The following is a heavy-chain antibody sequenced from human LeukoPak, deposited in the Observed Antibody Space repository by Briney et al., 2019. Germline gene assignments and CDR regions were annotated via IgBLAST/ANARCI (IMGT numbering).Heavy chain of an antibody. D-gene: IGHD3-10*01. V-gene: IGHV1-8*01. CDR1: GYTFTNYD. Sequence: ASVEVSCKASGYTFTNYDINWVRQATGQGLEWMGWMNTNSGNTGYAQKFQGRITMTRNTSISTAYMELSSLRSEDTAVYYCARNKRDTTIRGVPNWFDPWGQGTLVTVSS. CDR3: ARNKRDTTIRGVPNWFDP. J-gene: IGHJ5*02. CDR2: MNTNSGNT.